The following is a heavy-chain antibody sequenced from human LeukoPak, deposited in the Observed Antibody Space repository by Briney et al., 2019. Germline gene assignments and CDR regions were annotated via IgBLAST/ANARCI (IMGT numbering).Heavy chain of an antibody. J-gene: IGHJ4*02. D-gene: IGHD3-10*01. CDR1: GFTFSSYG. CDR2: IRYDGSNK. V-gene: IGHV3-30*02. Sequence: GGSLRLSCEASGFTFSSYGMHWVRQAPGKGLEGVAFIRYDGSNKYYADYVKGGLTISRDKSKNTLYLQMNRLRAEDTAVYYCANSPGAYGSEIPWELDYWGQGTLVTVSS. CDR3: ANSPGAYGSEIPWELDY.